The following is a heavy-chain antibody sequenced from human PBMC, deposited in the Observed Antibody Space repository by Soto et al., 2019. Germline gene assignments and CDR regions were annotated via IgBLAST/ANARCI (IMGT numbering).Heavy chain of an antibody. CDR1: GGSISSYY. V-gene: IGHV4-59*01. Sequence: SEALSLTCTVSGGSISSYYWSWIRQPPGKGLEWIGYIYYSGITNYNPSLKSRVTISVDTSKNQFSLKLSSVTSADTAVYYCARDGAYCSSASCFPNYYYYGMDVWGQGT. CDR3: ARDGAYCSSASCFPNYYYYGMDV. J-gene: IGHJ6*02. CDR2: IYYSGIT. D-gene: IGHD2-2*01.